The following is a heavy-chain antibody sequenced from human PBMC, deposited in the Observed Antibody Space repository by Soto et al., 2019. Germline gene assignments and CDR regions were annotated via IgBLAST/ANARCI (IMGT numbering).Heavy chain of an antibody. CDR1: GGSISSGDYY. Sequence: QVQLQESGPGLVKPSQTLSLTCTVSGGSISSGDYYWSWIRQPPGKGLEWIGYICYSGSTYYNPSLKSRVTLSVDTAKGQFSLTLSSVTAADTAVYYCASLRLGYSTFDPWGQGTLVTVSS. CDR2: ICYSGST. J-gene: IGHJ5*02. V-gene: IGHV4-30-4*01. D-gene: IGHD5-18*01. CDR3: ASLRLGYSTFDP.